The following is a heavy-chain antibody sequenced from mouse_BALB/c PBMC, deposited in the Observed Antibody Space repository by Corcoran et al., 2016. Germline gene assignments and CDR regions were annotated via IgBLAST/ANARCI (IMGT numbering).Heavy chain of an antibody. D-gene: IGHD1-1*01. CDR2: INPYNGAT. CDR3: ARFYYGSSYEAMDY. Sequence: VQLQQSGPELVKPGASVKISCKASGYSFTGYYMHWVKQSHVKSLEWIGRINPYNGATSYNQNFKDKASLTVDKSSSTAYMELHSLTSEDSAVYYCARFYYGSSYEAMDYWGQGTSVTVSS. J-gene: IGHJ4*01. V-gene: IGHV1-31*01. CDR1: GYSFTGYY.